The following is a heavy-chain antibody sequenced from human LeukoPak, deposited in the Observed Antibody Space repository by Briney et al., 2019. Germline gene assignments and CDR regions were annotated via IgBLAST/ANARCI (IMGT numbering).Heavy chain of an antibody. CDR2: IRYDGSNK. V-gene: IGHV3-30*02. CDR1: GFTFSSYG. J-gene: IGHJ4*02. D-gene: IGHD1-1*01. Sequence: GGSLRLSCAASGFTFSSYGMHWVRQAPGKGLEWVAFIRYDGSNKYYADSVKGRFTISRDNARNSLYLQMNSLRAEDTAVYYCARGPGWNDYWGQGTLVTVSS. CDR3: ARGPGWNDY.